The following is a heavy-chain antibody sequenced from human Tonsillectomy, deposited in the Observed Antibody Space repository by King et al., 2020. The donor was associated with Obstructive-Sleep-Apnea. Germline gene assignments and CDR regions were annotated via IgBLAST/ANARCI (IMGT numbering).Heavy chain of an antibody. CDR1: GGSISSRSYY. CDR3: ARDPAAVTSFDY. V-gene: IGHV4-39*07. CDR2: IYYSGST. D-gene: IGHD4-17*01. J-gene: IGHJ4*02. Sequence: QLQESGPGLVKPSETLSLTCNVSGGSISSRSYYWGWIRQPPGKGLEWIGSIYYSGSTYYNPSLKSRVTISVDTSNTRFSPRLSSVTAADTAVYYCARDPAAVTSFDYWGQGTLVTVSS.